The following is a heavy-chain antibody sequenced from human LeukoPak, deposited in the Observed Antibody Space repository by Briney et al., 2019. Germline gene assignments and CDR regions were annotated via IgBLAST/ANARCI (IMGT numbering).Heavy chain of an antibody. J-gene: IGHJ4*02. D-gene: IGHD5-18*01. V-gene: IGHV3-30-3*01. CDR2: ISDDGSKK. CDR3: ARVGGGYTYGCDY. CDR1: GFTFSSYS. Sequence: GGSLRLSCAASGFTFSSYSMHWVRQAPGKGLEWVAVISDDGSKKSYADSVKGRFTVSRDNSKNTLYLQMNSPRVEDTAVYYCARVGGGYTYGCDYWGQGTLVTVSS.